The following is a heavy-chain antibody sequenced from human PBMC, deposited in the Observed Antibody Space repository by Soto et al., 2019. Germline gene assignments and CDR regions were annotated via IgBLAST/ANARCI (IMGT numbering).Heavy chain of an antibody. V-gene: IGHV4-59*11. D-gene: IGHD1-26*01. CDR2: IYYSGGA. CDR1: GGSISSHF. Sequence: SETLSLTCTVSGGSISSHFWSWIRQPPGKRLEWIGYIYYSGGAFYSPSLMSRAAISVDTSKNQFSLKVISVTAADTAIYYCATGSKSDFDYWGQGTLVTVSS. J-gene: IGHJ4*02. CDR3: ATGSKSDFDY.